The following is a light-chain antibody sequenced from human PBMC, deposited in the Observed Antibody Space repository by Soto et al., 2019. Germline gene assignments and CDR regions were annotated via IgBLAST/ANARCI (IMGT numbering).Light chain of an antibody. J-gene: IGKJ1*01. V-gene: IGKV3D-15*01. CDR1: QNVSSN. Sequence: ELVMTQSPATLSVSPGERATLSCRASQNVSSNLAWFQQKPGQAPRLLIFAASTRATGLPARFSGSASGSDFTLTISSLQSEDFAIYYCQQYNNWPRTFGQGTKVDIK. CDR3: QQYNNWPRT. CDR2: AAS.